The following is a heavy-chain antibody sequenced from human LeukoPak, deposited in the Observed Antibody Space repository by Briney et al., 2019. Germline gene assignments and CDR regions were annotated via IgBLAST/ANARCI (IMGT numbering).Heavy chain of an antibody. D-gene: IGHD1-14*01. CDR3: AKSNREFDP. CDR1: GFPFSNYA. V-gene: IGHV3-23*01. Sequence: GGSLRLSCAVSGFPFSNYAMSWVRQAPGKGLEWVAAISGSGGETYYVDSVKGRFTISRDNSKNTLYLEMNNLRAEDTAVYYCAKSNREFDPWGQGTLVTVSS. CDR2: ISGSGGET. J-gene: IGHJ5*02.